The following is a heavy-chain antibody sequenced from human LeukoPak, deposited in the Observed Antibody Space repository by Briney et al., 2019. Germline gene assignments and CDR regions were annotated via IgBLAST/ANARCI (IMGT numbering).Heavy chain of an antibody. J-gene: IGHJ6*02. CDR1: GFTFSSYW. CDR3: AVPLLRFLEWPRSGFPLNYYYGMDV. Sequence: GGSLRLSCAASGFTFSSYWMSWVHQAPGKGLEWVANIKQDGSEKYYVDSVKGRFTISRDNAKNSLYLQMNSLRSEDTAVYYCAVPLLRFLEWPRSGFPLNYYYGMDVWGQGTTVTVSS. CDR2: IKQDGSEK. V-gene: IGHV3-7*03. D-gene: IGHD3-3*01.